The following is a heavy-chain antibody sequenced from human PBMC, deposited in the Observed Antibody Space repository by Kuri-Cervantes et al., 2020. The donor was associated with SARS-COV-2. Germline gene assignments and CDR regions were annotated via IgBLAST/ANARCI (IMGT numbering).Heavy chain of an antibody. D-gene: IGHD2-21*01. CDR2: IYYSGST. V-gene: IGHV4-39*01. J-gene: IGHJ5*02. CDR1: GGSISSSRYY. Sequence: SETLSLTCTVSGGSISSSRYYWGWNRQPPGKGLEWIGSIYYSGSTYYNPSLKSRVTISVDTSKNQFSLKLSSVTAADTAVYYCARQDPPIVVVGSGWFDPWGQGTLVTVSS. CDR3: ARQDPPIVVVGSGWFDP.